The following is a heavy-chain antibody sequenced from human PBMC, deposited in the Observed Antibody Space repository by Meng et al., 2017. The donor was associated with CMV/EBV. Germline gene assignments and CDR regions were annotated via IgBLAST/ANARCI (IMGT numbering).Heavy chain of an antibody. CDR2: ISSSGSTI. CDR3: ARDPRKHLYYYYGMDV. Sequence: GESLKISRAASGFAFSSYEMNLVRQAPGEGLEGVSYISSSGSTIYYADSVKGRFTISRDKAKNSLYLQMNSLRAEDTAVYYCARDPRKHLYYYYGMDVWGQGTTVTVSS. V-gene: IGHV3-48*03. J-gene: IGHJ6*02. CDR1: GFAFSSYE.